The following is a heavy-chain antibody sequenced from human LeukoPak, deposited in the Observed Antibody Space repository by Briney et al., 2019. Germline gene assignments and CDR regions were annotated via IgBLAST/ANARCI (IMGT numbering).Heavy chain of an antibody. CDR2: MNPNSGNT. CDR1: GYTFTSYD. Sequence: ASVKVSCKASGYTFTSYDINWVRQATGQGLERMGWMNPNSGNTGYAQKFQGRVTITRNTSISTAYMELSSLRSEDTAVYYCARGPYDFWSGTWGNWFDPWGQGTLVTVSS. J-gene: IGHJ5*02. V-gene: IGHV1-8*03. CDR3: ARGPYDFWSGTWGNWFDP. D-gene: IGHD3-3*01.